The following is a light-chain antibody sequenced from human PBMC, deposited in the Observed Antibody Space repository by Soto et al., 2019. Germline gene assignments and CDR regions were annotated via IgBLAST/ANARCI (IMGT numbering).Light chain of an antibody. V-gene: IGKV3-15*01. Sequence: IMMMVSLAFKSKSPGERATLSCRAGQSVGSNLAWYQQRPGQAPRLLISGASTRATGIPARFSGSGSGTEFTLTISSLQSEDSAVYYCQQYNNWPPITFGQGTRLEIK. CDR1: QSVGSN. CDR2: GAS. J-gene: IGKJ5*01. CDR3: QQYNNWPPIT.